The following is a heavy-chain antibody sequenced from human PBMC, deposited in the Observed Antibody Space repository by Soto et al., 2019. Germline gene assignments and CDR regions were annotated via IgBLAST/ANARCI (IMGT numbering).Heavy chain of an antibody. D-gene: IGHD3-9*01. CDR3: ARGYYDILTGYRPNWFDP. CDR1: CYTFTSYG. V-gene: IGHV1-18*04. CDR2: ISAYNGNT. J-gene: IGHJ5*02. Sequence: SAKVSYRASCYTFTSYGISWVRQAPVQGLEWMGWISAYNGNTNYAQKLQGRVTMTTDTSTSTAYMELRSLRSDDTAVYYCARGYYDILTGYRPNWFDPWGQGTLVTVSS.